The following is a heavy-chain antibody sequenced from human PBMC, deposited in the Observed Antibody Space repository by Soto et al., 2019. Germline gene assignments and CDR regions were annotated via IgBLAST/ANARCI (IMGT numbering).Heavy chain of an antibody. CDR2: ISGSGGST. Sequence: EVQLLESGGGLVQPGGSLRLSCAASGFTFSSYAMSWVRQAPGKGLEWVSAISGSGGSTYYADSVKGRFTISRDNSKNTLYLQMNSLRAEDTAVYYCSPAHPRLYDSSGYPHFDYWGQGTLVTVSS. J-gene: IGHJ4*02. CDR1: GFTFSSYA. V-gene: IGHV3-23*01. D-gene: IGHD3-22*01. CDR3: SPAHPRLYDSSGYPHFDY.